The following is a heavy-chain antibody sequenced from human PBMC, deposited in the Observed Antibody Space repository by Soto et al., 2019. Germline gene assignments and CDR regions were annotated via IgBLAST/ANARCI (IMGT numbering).Heavy chain of an antibody. CDR2: IYPGDSDT. CDR3: ATLGWFGELFPNDYYGMDV. CDR1: GYSLTSYW. V-gene: IGHV5-51*01. Sequence: GASLKISCKGSGYSLTSYWIGWVRQMPGKGLEWMGIIYPGDSDTRYRPSFQGHVTISADKSISTAYLQWSSLKASDPAMYYCATLGWFGELFPNDYYGMDVWGQGTTVTVSS. J-gene: IGHJ6*02. D-gene: IGHD3-10*01.